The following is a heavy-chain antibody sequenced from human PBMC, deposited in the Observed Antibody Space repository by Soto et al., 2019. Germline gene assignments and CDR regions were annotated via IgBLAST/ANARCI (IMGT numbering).Heavy chain of an antibody. V-gene: IGHV3-15*01. CDR3: RTQWVX. J-gene: IGHJ4*02. CDR2: IKKKADGGTT. Sequence: PGGSLRLSCAASGFIFSNAWMSWVRQAPGKGLEWVGLIKKKADGGTTDYAAHMKGRFTISRDDSKNTLYLQMSSLKTEETAVYYSRTQWVXWGQGTLVTVSX. CDR1: GFIFSNAW. D-gene: IGHD6-19*01.